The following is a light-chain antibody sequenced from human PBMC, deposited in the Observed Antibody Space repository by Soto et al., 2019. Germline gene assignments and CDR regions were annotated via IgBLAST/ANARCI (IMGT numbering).Light chain of an antibody. CDR2: EAS. J-gene: IGKJ3*01. V-gene: IGKV4-1*01. CDR1: QSVLYSSDNKNY. Sequence: DIVMTQSPDSLAVSLGERATINCKSSQSVLYSSDNKNYLTWYQQKPGQPPRLLIYEASTRESGVPDRFSGSGSGTTFTLTISSLQAEDVAVYYCHQYYGAPFTFGPGTKVEIK. CDR3: HQYYGAPFT.